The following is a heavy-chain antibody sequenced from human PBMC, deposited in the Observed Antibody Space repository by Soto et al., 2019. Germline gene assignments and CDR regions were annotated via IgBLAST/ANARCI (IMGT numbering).Heavy chain of an antibody. CDR3: AREGGIVGATAAEY. D-gene: IGHD1-26*01. CDR2: IYYSGST. Sequence: PSETLSLTCTVSGGSISSGGYYWSWIRQHPGKGLEWIGYIYYSGSTYYNPSLKSRVTISVDTSKNQFSLKLSSVTAADTAVYYCAREGGIVGATAAEYWGQGTLVTVSS. J-gene: IGHJ4*02. CDR1: GGSISSGGYY. V-gene: IGHV4-31*03.